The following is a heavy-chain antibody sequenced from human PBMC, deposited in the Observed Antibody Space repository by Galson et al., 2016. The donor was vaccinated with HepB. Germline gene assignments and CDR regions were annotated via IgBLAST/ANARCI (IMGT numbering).Heavy chain of an antibody. V-gene: IGHV3-11*05. Sequence: SLRLSCAAFGFTLNDFTFNDFYMSWVRQAPGKGLEWISYIHATNGFTSYADSVRGRFTISRDNARHLLYLQMNDLRADDTAVYYCARERRRFYDFWRGYFIHDYWGQGTLVTVSS. CDR1: GFTLNDFTFNDFY. CDR2: IHATNGFT. J-gene: IGHJ4*02. CDR3: ARERRRFYDFWRGYFIHDY. D-gene: IGHD3-3*01.